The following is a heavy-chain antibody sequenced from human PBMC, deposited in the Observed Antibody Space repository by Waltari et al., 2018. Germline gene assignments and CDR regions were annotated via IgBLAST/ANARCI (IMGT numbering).Heavy chain of an antibody. CDR1: GYSISSGYY. J-gene: IGHJ3*02. CDR3: AHGSGSYYNAFDI. Sequence: QVQLQESGPGLVKPSETLSLTCTVSGYSISSGYYWGWIRQPPGKGLEWIGSIYHSGSTYYNPSLKSRVTISVDTSKNQFSLKLSSVTAADTAVYYCAHGSGSYYNAFDIWGQGTMVTVSS. V-gene: IGHV4-38-2*02. CDR2: IYHSGST. D-gene: IGHD3-10*01.